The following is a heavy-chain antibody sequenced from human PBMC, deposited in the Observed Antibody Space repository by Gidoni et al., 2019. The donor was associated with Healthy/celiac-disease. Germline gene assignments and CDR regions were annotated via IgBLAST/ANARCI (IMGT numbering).Heavy chain of an antibody. CDR2: INPNSCGT. CDR1: GYTFTGYY. Sequence: QVQLVQSGAEVKKPGASVKVSCKASGYTFTGYYMHWVRQAPGQGLEWMGWINPNSCGTNYAQKFQGRVTMTRDTSISTAYMELSRLRSDDTAVYYCARDDWITFGGSWGQGTLVTVSS. D-gene: IGHD3-16*01. J-gene: IGHJ4*02. V-gene: IGHV1-2*02. CDR3: ARDDWITFGGS.